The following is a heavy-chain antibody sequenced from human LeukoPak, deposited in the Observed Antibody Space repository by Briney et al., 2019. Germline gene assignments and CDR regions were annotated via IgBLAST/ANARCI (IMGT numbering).Heavy chain of an antibody. CDR3: ARERITMVRGVIGAFDI. D-gene: IGHD3-10*01. CDR2: IYYSGST. J-gene: IGHJ3*02. V-gene: IGHV4-59*01. Sequence: SETLSLTCAVYGGSFSGYYWSWIRQPPGKGLEWIGYIYYSGSTNYNPSLKSRVTISVDTSKNQFSLKLSSVTAADTAVYYCARERITMVRGVIGAFDIWGQGTMVTVSS. CDR1: GGSFSGYY.